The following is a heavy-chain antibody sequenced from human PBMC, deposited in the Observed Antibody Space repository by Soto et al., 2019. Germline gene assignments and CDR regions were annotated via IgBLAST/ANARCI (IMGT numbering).Heavy chain of an antibody. CDR1: GFTFSSYS. Sequence: VGSLRLSCAASGFTFSSYSMNWVRQAPGKGLEWVSYISSSSSTIYYADSVKGRFTISRDNAKNSLYLQMNSLRAEDTAVYSCARVVPAPTDAFDIWGQGTMVTVS. V-gene: IGHV3-48*01. J-gene: IGHJ3*02. CDR3: ARVVPAPTDAFDI. CDR2: ISSSSSTI. D-gene: IGHD2-2*01.